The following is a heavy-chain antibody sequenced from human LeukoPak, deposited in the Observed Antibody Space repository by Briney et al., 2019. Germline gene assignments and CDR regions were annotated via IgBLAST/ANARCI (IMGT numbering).Heavy chain of an antibody. CDR1: GFTFSSYW. V-gene: IGHV3-7*01. CDR2: IKQDGSEK. D-gene: IGHD3-22*01. J-gene: IGHJ3*02. CDR3: ARGKWLLLEMGAFDI. Sequence: GGSLRLSCAASGFTFSSYWMSWVRQAPGKGLEWVANIKQDGSEKYYVDSVKGQFTISRDNAKNSLYLQMNSLRAEDTAVYYCARGKWLLLEMGAFDIWGQGTMVTVSS.